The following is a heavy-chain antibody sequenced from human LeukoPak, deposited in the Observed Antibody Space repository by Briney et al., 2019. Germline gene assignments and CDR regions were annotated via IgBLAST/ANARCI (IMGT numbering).Heavy chain of an antibody. CDR2: INHSGST. V-gene: IGHV4-34*01. CDR3: ARAVYDFWSGYRPTNGFDP. D-gene: IGHD3-3*01. J-gene: IGHJ5*02. Sequence: SETLSLTCAVYGGSFSGYYWSWIRQPPGKGLEWIGEINHSGSTNYNPSLTSRVTISVDTSKNQFSLKLSSVTAADTAVYYCARAVYDFWSGYRPTNGFDPWGQGTLVTVSS. CDR1: GGSFSGYY.